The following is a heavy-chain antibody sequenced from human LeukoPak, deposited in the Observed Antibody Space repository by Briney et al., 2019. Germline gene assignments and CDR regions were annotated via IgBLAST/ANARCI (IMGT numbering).Heavy chain of an antibody. V-gene: IGHV4-34*01. D-gene: IGHD6-13*01. Sequence: SETLSLTCAVYGGSFSGYYWSWIRQPPGKGLEWIGKINHSGSTNYNPSLKSRVTISVDTSKNQFSLKLSSVTAADTAVYYCARFAGIAAAGTINWFDPWGQGTLVTVSS. CDR1: GGSFSGYY. CDR2: INHSGST. J-gene: IGHJ5*02. CDR3: ARFAGIAAAGTINWFDP.